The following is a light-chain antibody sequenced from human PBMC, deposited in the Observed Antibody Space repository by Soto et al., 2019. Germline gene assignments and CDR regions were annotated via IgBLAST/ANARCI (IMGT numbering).Light chain of an antibody. CDR2: DAS. J-gene: IGKJ4*01. CDR3: QQYGDLSLT. Sequence: DIQMTQSPSSLSASVGDRVTITCQASQDIKNYLNWYQEKPGKAPKLLIYDASNLETGVPSRFSGSGSGTDFTFTISSLRPEDIATYYCQQYGDLSLTFGGGTKVEIK. CDR1: QDIKNY. V-gene: IGKV1-33*01.